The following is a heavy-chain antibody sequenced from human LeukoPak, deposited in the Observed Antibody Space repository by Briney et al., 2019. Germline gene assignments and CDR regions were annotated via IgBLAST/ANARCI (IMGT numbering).Heavy chain of an antibody. J-gene: IGHJ3*02. Sequence: SETLSLTCTVSGGSISSYYWSWIRRPPGKGLEWIGYIYYSGSTNYNPSLKSRVAISVDTSKNQFSLKLSSVTAADTAVYYCAGTIAAAGTGAFDIWGQGTMVTVSS. V-gene: IGHV4-59*01. D-gene: IGHD6-13*01. CDR3: AGTIAAAGTGAFDI. CDR2: IYYSGST. CDR1: GGSISSYY.